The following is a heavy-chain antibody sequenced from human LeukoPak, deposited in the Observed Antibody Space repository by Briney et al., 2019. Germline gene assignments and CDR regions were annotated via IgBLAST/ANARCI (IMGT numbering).Heavy chain of an antibody. CDR2: INPNSGGT. V-gene: IGHV1-2*02. CDR3: ARSYGVSYYFDY. D-gene: IGHD3-10*01. Sequence: ASVKVSCKVSGYTLTELSMHWVRQAPGQGLEWMGWINPNSGGTNYAQKFQGRVTMTRDTSISTAYMELSRLRSDDTAVYYCARSYGVSYYFDYWGQGTLVTVSS. J-gene: IGHJ4*02. CDR1: GYTLTELS.